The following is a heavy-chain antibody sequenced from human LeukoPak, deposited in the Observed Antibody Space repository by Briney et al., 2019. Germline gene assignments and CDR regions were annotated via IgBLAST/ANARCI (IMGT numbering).Heavy chain of an antibody. V-gene: IGHV4-59*12. J-gene: IGHJ3*02. CDR3: ARDLAAARRELAFDI. CDR1: GGSISSYY. Sequence: SETLSLTCTVSGGSISSYYWSWIRQPPGKGLEWIGYIYYSGSTNYNPSLKSRVTISVDTSKNQFSLKLSSVTAADTAVYYCARDLAAARRELAFDIWGQGTMVTVSS. CDR2: IYYSGST. D-gene: IGHD6-13*01.